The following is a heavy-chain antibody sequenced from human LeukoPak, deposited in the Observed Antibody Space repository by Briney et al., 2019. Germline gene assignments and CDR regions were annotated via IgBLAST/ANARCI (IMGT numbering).Heavy chain of an antibody. J-gene: IGHJ6*03. Sequence: GGSLRLSCAASGFTFSDYYMSWVRQAPGKGLEWVSSISGSDVSTYYAESVKGRFTISRDNSKNTLYLQMNSLRAEDTAVYYCAKGGATGYYYYYMDVWGKGTTVTVSS. CDR2: ISGSDVST. CDR1: GFTFSDYY. CDR3: AKGGATGYYYYYMDV. D-gene: IGHD1-26*01. V-gene: IGHV3-23*01.